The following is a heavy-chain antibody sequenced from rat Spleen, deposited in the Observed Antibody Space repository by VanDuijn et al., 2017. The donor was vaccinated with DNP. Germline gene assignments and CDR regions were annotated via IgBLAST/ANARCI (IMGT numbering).Heavy chain of an antibody. CDR1: GFTFSDYA. D-gene: IGHD1-5*01. J-gene: IGHJ2*01. V-gene: IGHV5-17*01. CDR3: ASLYWYNSLFDY. CDR2: ISYDGSRT. Sequence: EVQLVESGGGLVQPGRSLKLSCAASGFTFSDYAMAWVRQAPKKGLEWVATISYDGSRTYYRDSVKGRFPISRDNAKSTLYLQMDILRSEDRATYYCASLYWYNSLFDYWGQGVMVTVSS.